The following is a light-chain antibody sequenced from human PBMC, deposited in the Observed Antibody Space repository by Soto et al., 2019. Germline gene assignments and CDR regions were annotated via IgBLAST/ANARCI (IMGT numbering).Light chain of an antibody. V-gene: IGKV3-20*01. J-gene: IGKJ4*01. CDR1: QSVSSSY. Sequence: EIVLTQSPGTLSLSPGERATLSCRASQSVSSSYLAWYQQRPGQAPRLIIYGASSRATGIPDRFSGSGSGTDFTLTISRLEPEDFAGYYCQQYCSSPLTFGGGTKVEIK. CDR3: QQYCSSPLT. CDR2: GAS.